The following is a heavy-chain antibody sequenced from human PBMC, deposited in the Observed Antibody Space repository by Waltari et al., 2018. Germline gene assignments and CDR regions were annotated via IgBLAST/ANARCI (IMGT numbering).Heavy chain of an antibody. Sequence: QVQLQQSGPGLVKPSQTLSLTCAISGDSVSSNSAAWNWIRQSPSRGLEWLGRTYYRSKWYNGYAVSVKSRITINPDTSKNQFSLQLNSVTPEDTAVYYCARAFHSSGWAYYYYGMDVWGQGTTVTVSS. CDR2: TYYRSKWYN. CDR3: ARAFHSSGWAYYYYGMDV. D-gene: IGHD6-19*01. V-gene: IGHV6-1*01. CDR1: GDSVSSNSAA. J-gene: IGHJ6*02.